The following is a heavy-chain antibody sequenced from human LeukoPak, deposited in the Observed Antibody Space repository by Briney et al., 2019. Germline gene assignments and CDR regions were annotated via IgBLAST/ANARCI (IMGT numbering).Heavy chain of an antibody. V-gene: IGHV1-3*02. CDR1: GYTFTNYA. CDR2: TNGATGNT. CDR3: ARSPGGNARTWFDY. D-gene: IGHD3-16*01. Sequence: GASVTVSCKASGYTFTNYALHWVRQAPGQRLEWMGWTNGATGNTRFSQDLQGRLIITIDTSASTAYMELSSLRSEDTGVYYGARSPGGNARTWFDYWGQGTLVTVPS. J-gene: IGHJ4*02.